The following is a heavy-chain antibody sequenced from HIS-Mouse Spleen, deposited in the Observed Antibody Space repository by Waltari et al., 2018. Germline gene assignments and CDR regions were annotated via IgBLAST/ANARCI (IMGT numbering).Heavy chain of an antibody. CDR2: IKRKTDGGTT. J-gene: IGHJ4*02. D-gene: IGHD5-12*01. V-gene: IGHV3-15*01. CDR1: GFTVSNAW. Sequence: EVQLVESWGGLVKPGGSLRLSCAASGFTVSNAWMSWVRWAPGKGREWAGRIKRKTDGGTTDYAATVKGRLAISRDDSKNTLYLQMNSLKTEDTAVYYCTTDPNSGYPDYWGQGTLVTVSS. CDR3: TTDPNSGYPDY.